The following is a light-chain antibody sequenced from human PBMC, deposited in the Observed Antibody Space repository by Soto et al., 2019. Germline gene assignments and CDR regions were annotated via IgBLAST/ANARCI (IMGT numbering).Light chain of an antibody. CDR3: QQYYSTPLT. CDR2: WAS. Sequence: DIVMTQSPDSLAVSLGERATINCKSSQSVLYSSNNKNYLAWYQQKPGQPPKLLIYWASTRESGVPDRFSGSGSGTDFTLATGSLQAEDVAVDFCQQYYSTPLTFGGGTKVEI. V-gene: IGKV4-1*01. CDR1: QSVLYSSNNKNY. J-gene: IGKJ4*01.